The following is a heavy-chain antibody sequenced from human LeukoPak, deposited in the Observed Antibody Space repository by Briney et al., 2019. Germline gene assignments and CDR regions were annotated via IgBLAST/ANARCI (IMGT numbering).Heavy chain of an antibody. CDR1: DGSISSYY. J-gene: IGHJ4*02. CDR2: IYYSGST. D-gene: IGHD3-10*01. CDR3: ARAVRGVTFSVDY. V-gene: IGHV4-59*01. Sequence: SETLSLTCTVSDGSISSYYWSWIRQPPGKGLEGIGYIYYSGSTNYNPSLKSRVTISVDTSKNQFSLKLSSVTAADTAVYYCARAVRGVTFSVDYWGQGTLVTVSS.